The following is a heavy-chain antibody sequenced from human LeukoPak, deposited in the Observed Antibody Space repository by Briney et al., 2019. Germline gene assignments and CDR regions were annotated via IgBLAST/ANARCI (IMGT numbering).Heavy chain of an antibody. D-gene: IGHD1-26*01. Sequence: GGSLRLSCVASGFTFTNAWMVWVRQAPGKGLEWVSEIYSDGSTYYAASVKGRFSISRDNSKNTVYVQMNSLRAEDTAMYYCARELREHGVFDIWGQGTMVTVSS. J-gene: IGHJ3*02. V-gene: IGHV3-53*01. CDR1: GFTFTNAW. CDR2: IYSDGST. CDR3: ARELREHGVFDI.